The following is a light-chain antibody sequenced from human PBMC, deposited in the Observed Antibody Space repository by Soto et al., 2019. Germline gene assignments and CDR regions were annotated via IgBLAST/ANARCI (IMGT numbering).Light chain of an antibody. CDR3: QQYNSYWT. CDR2: KAS. V-gene: IGKV1-5*03. CDR1: QSISSW. J-gene: IGKJ1*01. Sequence: IQMTQSASPLSASVGDRVTITCRASQSISSWLAWYQQKPGKAPKLLIYKASSLESGVPSRFSGSGSGTEFTLTISSLQPDDFATYYCQQYNSYWTFGQGTKVDIK.